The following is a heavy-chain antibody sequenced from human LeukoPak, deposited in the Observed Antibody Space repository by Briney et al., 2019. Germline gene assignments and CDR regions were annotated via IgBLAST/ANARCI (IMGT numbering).Heavy chain of an antibody. CDR2: IYPGDSDT. CDR3: ASSESQTKFDY. J-gene: IGHJ4*02. CDR1: GYSFTTYW. D-gene: IGHD1/OR15-1a*01. Sequence: KGGESLKISCKGSGYSFTTYWIGWVRQMPGKGLEWMGIIYPGDSDTIYSPSFQGQVTISADKSISTAFLQWSSLKASDSAMYYCASSESQTKFDYWGQGTLVTVSS. V-gene: IGHV5-51*01.